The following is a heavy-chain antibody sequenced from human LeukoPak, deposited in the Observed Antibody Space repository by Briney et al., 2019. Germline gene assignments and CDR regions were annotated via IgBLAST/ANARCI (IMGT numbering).Heavy chain of an antibody. CDR3: AREDTSITRFGMAV. D-gene: IGHD4-11*01. CDR1: GFTFSNYW. J-gene: IGHJ6*02. CDR2: INSDGNIT. V-gene: IGHV3-74*01. Sequence: PGGSLRLSCAASGFTFSNYWMHWVRQAPGKGLVWVSRINSDGNITTYADSVKGRFTISRDNAKNTLYLQMTSLRAEDTAVYYCAREDTSITRFGMAVWGQGTTVTVS.